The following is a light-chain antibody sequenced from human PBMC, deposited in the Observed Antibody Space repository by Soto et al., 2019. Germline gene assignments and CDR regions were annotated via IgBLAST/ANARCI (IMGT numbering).Light chain of an antibody. Sequence: IQMTHSPSTLSASVGDRVAIACQASQSLSGWLAWYQQKPGKAPKLLIYKTSTLESGVPSRFSGSGSGTQFTLTITSLQPDDFATYYCLQYNSLYTFGQGTKVDIK. V-gene: IGKV1-5*03. CDR3: LQYNSLYT. CDR2: KTS. CDR1: QSLSGW. J-gene: IGKJ2*01.